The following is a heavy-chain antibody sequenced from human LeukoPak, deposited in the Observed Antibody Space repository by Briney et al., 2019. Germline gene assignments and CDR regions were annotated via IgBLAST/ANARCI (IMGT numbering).Heavy chain of an antibody. J-gene: IGHJ4*02. V-gene: IGHV3-33*01. CDR3: ARSGYGSRWYFFDH. CDR1: GFTFSNYG. Sequence: GGPLRLSCAASGFTFSNYGMHWVRQAPGKGLEWVAVIWYDGSNKYYADSVKGRFTISRDNAKNSLYLQMNSLRDEDTAVYYCARSGYGSRWYFFDHWGQGTLVTVSS. CDR2: IWYDGSNK. D-gene: IGHD6-13*01.